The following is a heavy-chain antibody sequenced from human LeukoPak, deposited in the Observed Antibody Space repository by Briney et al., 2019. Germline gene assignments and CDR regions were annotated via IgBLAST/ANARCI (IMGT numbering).Heavy chain of an antibody. CDR2: INYRGTT. J-gene: IGHJ5*02. V-gene: IGHV4-39*07. D-gene: IGHD6-25*01. CDR1: GGSISSSSYY. CDR3: ARSEPYSSGWFDP. Sequence: SETLSLTCTVSGGSISSSSYYWGWIRQPPGKGLEWIGSINYRGTTYYNPSLKSRVTISLDTSKNQFSLKLSSMTAADTAVYYCARSEPYSSGWFDPWGRGTLVTVSS.